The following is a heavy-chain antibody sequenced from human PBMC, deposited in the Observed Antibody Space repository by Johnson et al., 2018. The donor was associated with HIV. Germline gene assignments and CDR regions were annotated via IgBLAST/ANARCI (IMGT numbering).Heavy chain of an antibody. Sequence: QVQLVESGGGLVKPGGSLRLSCAASGFTFRDYYMSWIRQAPGKGLEWVSYISTSGSTLYYADSVKGRFTISRDNAKNSLSLQMNSLRAEDTAVYYCATSGGTVTTRAIAQPHDAFDIWGQGTMVTVSS. J-gene: IGHJ3*02. V-gene: IGHV3-11*04. D-gene: IGHD4-17*01. CDR1: GFTFRDYY. CDR3: ATSGGTVTTRAIAQPHDAFDI. CDR2: ISTSGSTL.